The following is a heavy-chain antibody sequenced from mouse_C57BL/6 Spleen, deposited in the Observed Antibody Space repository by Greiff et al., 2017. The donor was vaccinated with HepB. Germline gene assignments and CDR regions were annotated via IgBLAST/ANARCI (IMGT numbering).Heavy chain of an antibody. CDR1: GYTFTSYW. CDR3: ARTFYFDY. CDR2: INPSSGYT. Sequence: QVQLQQSGAELAKPGASVKLSCKASGYTFTSYWMHWVKQRPGQGLEWIGYINPSSGYTKYNQKFKDKVTLTADKSSSTAYMQLSSLTYEDSAVYYCARTFYFDYWGQGTTLTVSS. J-gene: IGHJ2*01. V-gene: IGHV1-7*01.